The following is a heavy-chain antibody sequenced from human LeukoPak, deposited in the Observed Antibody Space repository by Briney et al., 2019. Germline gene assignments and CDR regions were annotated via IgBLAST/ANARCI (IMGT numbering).Heavy chain of an antibody. CDR2: ISDNGGST. CDR3: VKYSSGWYDY. D-gene: IGHD6-19*01. V-gene: IGHV3-64D*06. CDR1: GFTFSSYA. J-gene: IGHJ4*02. Sequence: GGSLRLSCSASGFTFSSYAIHWVRQAPGKGVEYVSAISDNGGSTYYADSVKGRFTISRDNSKNTLYLQMSSLRAEDTAVYYCVKYSSGWYDYWGQGTLATVSS.